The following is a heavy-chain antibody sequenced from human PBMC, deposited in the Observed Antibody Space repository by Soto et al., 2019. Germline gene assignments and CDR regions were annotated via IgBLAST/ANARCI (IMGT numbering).Heavy chain of an antibody. CDR1: GYTFTNYG. Sequence: QVQLVQSGAEVKKPGASVKVSCKASGYTFTNYGISWVRQAPGQGLEWMGWILADNGITNYAQKIQGRVTMPTDTSTRTADMELRSLGSDDTAVYYCARRGVLPDYWGQGTLVTVSS. CDR3: ARRGVLPDY. J-gene: IGHJ4*02. CDR2: ILADNGIT. V-gene: IGHV1-18*01. D-gene: IGHD3-10*01.